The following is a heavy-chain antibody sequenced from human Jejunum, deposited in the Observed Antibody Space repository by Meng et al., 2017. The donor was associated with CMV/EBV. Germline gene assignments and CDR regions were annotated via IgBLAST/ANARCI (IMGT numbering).Heavy chain of an antibody. D-gene: IGHD1-26*01. CDR3: AKDRGKDLNSGSHYSLFDY. J-gene: IGHJ4*02. CDR1: RSNA. Sequence: RSNARSWVRRAPGNGLEGISGICASGSNTYHADSVKGRFTISRDNSKNTLYLQMNNLRAEDTAVYNCAKDRGKDLNSGSHYSLFDYWGQGTLVTVSS. CDR2: ICASGSNT. V-gene: IGHV3-23*01.